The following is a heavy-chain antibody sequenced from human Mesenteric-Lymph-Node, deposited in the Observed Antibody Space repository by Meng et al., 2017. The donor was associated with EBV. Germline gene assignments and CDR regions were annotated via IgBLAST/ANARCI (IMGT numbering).Heavy chain of an antibody. CDR3: SIWDTGALQNY. J-gene: IGHJ4*02. V-gene: IGHV4-34*01. Sequence: QVNRQEWGAGLLKPSEPLSLTCAAYGASFSGHYGGWMRQPPGKGLEWIGEIDPTGNTKYIPSLKSRVTISLDTSRNQLSLKLTSVTAADTAVYYCSIWDTGALQNYWGPGTLVTVSS. CDR1: GASFSGHY. D-gene: IGHD5-18*01. CDR2: IDPTGNT.